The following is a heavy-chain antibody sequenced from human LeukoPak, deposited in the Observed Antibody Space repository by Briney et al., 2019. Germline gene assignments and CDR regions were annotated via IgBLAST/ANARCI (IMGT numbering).Heavy chain of an antibody. CDR2: IYPGDSET. V-gene: IGHV5-51*01. J-gene: IGHJ4*02. CDR3: ARMRSSTSPFDY. CDR1: GYSFTTYW. D-gene: IGHD2-2*01. Sequence: GESLQISCKASGYSFTTYWIGWVRQLPGKHLEWMGTIYPGDSETKYSPSFQGQVTISADKSVSTAYLQWSSLKASDTVMYYCARMRSSTSPFDYWGQGALVTVPS.